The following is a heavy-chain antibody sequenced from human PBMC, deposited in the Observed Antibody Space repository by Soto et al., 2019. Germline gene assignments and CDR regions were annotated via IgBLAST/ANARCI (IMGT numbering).Heavy chain of an antibody. Sequence: QVRLVQSGAELKKPGASVKVSCKASGYTFTSYGISWVRQAPGQGLEWMGWVSTYNGNTNYAQSLQGRVAMTIDTSTSTTYMELTSLRSDDTAVYYCAREGRLFSNGWYNDYWGRGTQVIVSS. CDR3: AREGRLFSNGWYNDY. D-gene: IGHD6-19*01. J-gene: IGHJ4*02. CDR2: VSTYNGNT. CDR1: GYTFTSYG. V-gene: IGHV1-18*01.